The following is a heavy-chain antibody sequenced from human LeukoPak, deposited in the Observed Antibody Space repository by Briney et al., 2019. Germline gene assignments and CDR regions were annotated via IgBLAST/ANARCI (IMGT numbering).Heavy chain of an antibody. V-gene: IGHV4-34*01. CDR2: INHSGST. Sequence: LSETLSLTCAVYGGSFSGYYWSWIRQPPGKGLEWIGEINHSGSTNYNPSLKSRVTISVDTSKNQFSLKLSSVTAADTAVYYCARGPRSVRPVRFDYWGQGTLVTVSS. D-gene: IGHD3-22*01. J-gene: IGHJ4*02. CDR1: GGSFSGYY. CDR3: ARGPRSVRPVRFDY.